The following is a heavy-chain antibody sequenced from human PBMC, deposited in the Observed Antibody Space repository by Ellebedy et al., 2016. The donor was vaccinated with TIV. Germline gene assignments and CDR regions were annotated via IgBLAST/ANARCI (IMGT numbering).Heavy chain of an antibody. D-gene: IGHD6-13*01. Sequence: GESLKISCAASGFTFSSYSMNWVRQAPGKGLEWVSCISSSNSYIYYANSVKGRITISRDNAKKSLYLQMNSLRADDTAVYYCAREIRSPDWTKSNWYGALDNWGQGTLVTVAS. J-gene: IGHJ4*02. CDR1: GFTFSSYS. CDR3: AREIRSPDWTKSNWYGALDN. CDR2: ISSSNSYI. V-gene: IGHV3-21*01.